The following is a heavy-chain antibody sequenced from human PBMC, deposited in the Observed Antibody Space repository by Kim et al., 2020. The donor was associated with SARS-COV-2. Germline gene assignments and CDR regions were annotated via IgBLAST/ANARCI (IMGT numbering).Heavy chain of an antibody. V-gene: IGHV4-34*01. CDR2: INHSGST. CDR1: GGSFSGYY. CDR3: ARGNPTYYYDSSGYYLV. D-gene: IGHD3-22*01. Sequence: SETLSLTCAVYGGSFSGYYWSWIRQPPGKGLEWIGEINHSGSTNYNPSLKSRVTISVDTSKNQFSLKLSSVTAADTAVYYCARGNPTYYYDSSGYYLVWGQGTLVTVSS. J-gene: IGHJ4*02.